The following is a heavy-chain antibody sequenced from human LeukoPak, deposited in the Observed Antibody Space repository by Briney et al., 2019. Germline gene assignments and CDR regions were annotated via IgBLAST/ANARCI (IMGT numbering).Heavy chain of an antibody. J-gene: IGHJ6*03. V-gene: IGHV1-18*01. Sequence: ASVKVSCKASGYTFTSYGISWVRQAPGQGLEWMGWISAYNGNTNYAQKLQGRVTMTTDTSTSTAYMELRSLRSDDTAVYYCARGPDIAARPWYYYYMDVWGKGTTVTVSS. CDR2: ISAYNGNT. CDR3: ARGPDIAARPWYYYYMDV. D-gene: IGHD6-6*01. CDR1: GYTFTSYG.